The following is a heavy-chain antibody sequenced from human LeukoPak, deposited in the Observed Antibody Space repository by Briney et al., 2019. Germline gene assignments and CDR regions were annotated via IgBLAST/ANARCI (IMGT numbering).Heavy chain of an antibody. V-gene: IGHV7-4-1*02. CDR1: GYTFTSYA. J-gene: IGHJ3*02. Sequence: GASVEVSCKASGYTFTSYAMNWVRQAPGQGLEWMGWINTNTGNPTYAQGFTGRFVFSLDTSVSTAYLQISSLKAEDTAVYYCARALVPAAVHPTDAFDIWGQGTMVTVSS. D-gene: IGHD2-2*01. CDR2: INTNTGNP. CDR3: ARALVPAAVHPTDAFDI.